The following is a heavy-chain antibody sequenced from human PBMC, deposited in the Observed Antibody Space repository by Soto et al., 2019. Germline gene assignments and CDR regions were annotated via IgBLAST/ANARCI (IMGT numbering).Heavy chain of an antibody. CDR2: INHSGST. J-gene: IGHJ4*02. D-gene: IGHD3-22*01. CDR3: AATEGYYDSSGYYAFLSDY. Sequence: SETLSLTCAVYGGSFSGYYWSWIRQPPGKRLEWIGEINHSGSTNYNPSLKSRVTISVDTSKNQFSLKLSSVTAADTAVYYCAATEGYYDSSGYYAFLSDYWGQGTLVTVSS. CDR1: GGSFSGYY. V-gene: IGHV4-34*01.